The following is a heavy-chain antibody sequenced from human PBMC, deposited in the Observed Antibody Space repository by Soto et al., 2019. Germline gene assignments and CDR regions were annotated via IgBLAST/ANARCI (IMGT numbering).Heavy chain of an antibody. V-gene: IGHV4-4*02. CDR3: ARCIAAAGPIDY. CDR1: GGSISSSNW. CDR2: IYHIGST. Sequence: QVQLQESGPGLVKPSGTLSLTCAVSGGSISSSNWWSWVRQPPGKGLEWIGEIYHIGSTNYNPSLKRRVNISVDKSKNHFSLTLRSVTPADTAVYYCARCIAAAGPIDYWGQGTLVTVSS. J-gene: IGHJ4*02. D-gene: IGHD6-13*01.